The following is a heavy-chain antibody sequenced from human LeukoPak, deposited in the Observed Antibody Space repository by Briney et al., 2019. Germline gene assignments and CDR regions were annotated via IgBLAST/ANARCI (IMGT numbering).Heavy chain of an antibody. CDR3: ARDEWISCSWVNWFDP. V-gene: IGHV4-4*07. CDR2: IHTSGST. Sequence: SETLSLTCTVAGGSISSYYWSWIRQPAGKGLEWIGRIHTSGSTDYNRSLNSRVPISVDMSRKQFSLKLRSVTAADTAVYYCARDEWISCSWVNWFDPWSQGTLVTVSS. D-gene: IGHD2-15*01. J-gene: IGHJ5*02. CDR1: GGSISSYY.